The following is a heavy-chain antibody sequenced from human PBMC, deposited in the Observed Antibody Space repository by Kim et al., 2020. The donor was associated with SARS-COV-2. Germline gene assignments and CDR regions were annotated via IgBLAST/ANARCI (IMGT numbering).Heavy chain of an antibody. CDR3: ARKEPRRSYGMDV. D-gene: IGHD1-26*01. J-gene: IGHJ6*02. Sequence: YSPSFQGQVTISADKSISTAYLQWSSLKASDTAMYYCARKEPRRSYGMDVWGQGTTVTVSS. V-gene: IGHV5-51*01.